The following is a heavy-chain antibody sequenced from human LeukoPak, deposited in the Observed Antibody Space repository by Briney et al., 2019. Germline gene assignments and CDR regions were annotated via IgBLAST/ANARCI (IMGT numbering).Heavy chain of an antibody. CDR2: ITGDCKYI. D-gene: IGHD3-16*01. CDR1: GFNFKTYT. CDR3: AREGNDYYYDQ. J-gene: IGHJ4*02. V-gene: IGHV3-21*01. Sequence: GGSLRLSCAASGFNFKTYTMTWVRQAPGKGLEWVSSITGDCKYITYADSVKGRFTISRDNAKNSLYLQVASLRGDDTATYYCAREGNDYYYDQWGQGTLVTVSP.